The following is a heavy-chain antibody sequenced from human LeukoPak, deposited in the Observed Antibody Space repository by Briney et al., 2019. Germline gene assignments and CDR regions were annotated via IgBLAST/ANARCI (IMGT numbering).Heavy chain of an antibody. J-gene: IGHJ4*02. CDR3: AGAYYYDSSAYYDY. V-gene: IGHV3-48*04. Sequence: GGSLRLSCAAFGFTFSSYSMNWVRQAPGKGLEWVSYISSRSTTTYYADSVKGRFTISRDNAKNSLYLQMNSLRAEDTAVYYCAGAYYYDSSAYYDYWGQGTLVTVSP. CDR2: ISSRSTTT. D-gene: IGHD3-22*01. CDR1: GFTFSSYS.